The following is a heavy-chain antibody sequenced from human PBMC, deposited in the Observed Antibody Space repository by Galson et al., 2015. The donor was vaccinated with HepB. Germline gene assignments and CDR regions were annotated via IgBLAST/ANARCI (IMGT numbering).Heavy chain of an antibody. D-gene: IGHD4-17*01. CDR1: GFTFSNAW. Sequence: SLRLSCAASGFTFSNAWMSWVRRAPGKGLEWVGRIKSKTDGGTTDYAAPVKGRFTISRDDSKNTLYLQMNSLKTEDTAVYYCTTAAMTTTVTTQSIAFDIWGQGTMVTVSS. J-gene: IGHJ3*02. CDR2: IKSKTDGGTT. V-gene: IGHV3-15*01. CDR3: TTAAMTTTVTTQSIAFDI.